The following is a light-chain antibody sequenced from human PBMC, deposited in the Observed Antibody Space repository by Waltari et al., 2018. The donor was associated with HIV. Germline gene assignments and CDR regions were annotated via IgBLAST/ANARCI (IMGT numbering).Light chain of an antibody. CDR1: GSDIGTYDY. J-gene: IGLJ1*01. V-gene: IGLV2-14*01. Sequence: QLALPQPASVFGPPGRSTPTSSSGTGSDIGTYDYFSWYQQYPGKAPQLMVYDVRHRPSGVSNRFSGSKSGNTASLTISGLQAEDEADYYCSSFTSSSPLYVFGTGTKVTVL. CDR2: DVR. CDR3: SSFTSSSPLYV.